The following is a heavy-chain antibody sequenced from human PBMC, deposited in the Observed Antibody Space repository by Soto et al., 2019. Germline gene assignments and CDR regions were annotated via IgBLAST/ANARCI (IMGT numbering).Heavy chain of an antibody. Sequence: EVQLVESGGGLVQPGGSLRLSCAASGFTFSSYWMSWVRQAPGKGLEWVANIKQDGSEKYYVDSVKGRFTISRDNAKNSLYLQMNSLRAEDTAVYYCAREFVVVPAAISFYYFHYWGQGTLVTVSS. V-gene: IGHV3-7*01. CDR2: IKQDGSEK. D-gene: IGHD2-2*01. CDR3: AREFVVVPAAISFYYFHY. CDR1: GFTFSSYW. J-gene: IGHJ4*02.